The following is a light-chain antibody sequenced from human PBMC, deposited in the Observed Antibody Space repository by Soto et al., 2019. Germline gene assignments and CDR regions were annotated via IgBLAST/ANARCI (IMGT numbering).Light chain of an antibody. CDR2: GAS. V-gene: IGKV3-15*01. J-gene: IGKJ1*01. CDR3: QQYYNWPRT. CDR1: QSVSSY. Sequence: MTQSPSTLSASVGDRATISCRASQSVSSYLAWYQQKPGQAPRLLIYGASTMATGIPSRFSGSGSGTDFTLTISSLQPEDFAAYYCQQYYNWPRTFGQGTKVDIK.